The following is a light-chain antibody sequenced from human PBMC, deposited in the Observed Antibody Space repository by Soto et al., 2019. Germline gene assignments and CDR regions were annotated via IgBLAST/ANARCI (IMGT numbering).Light chain of an antibody. Sequence: DIQMTQSPSSLSASVGERVTITCRASQSIDTYLNWYQLKPGKAPNLLIYAATRLHTGVPSRFSGSGSGTGFTLSISNLQPEDFATYYCQQVYSTPGTFAQGTK. CDR1: QSIDTY. CDR3: QQVYSTPGT. V-gene: IGKV1-39*01. J-gene: IGKJ1*01. CDR2: AAT.